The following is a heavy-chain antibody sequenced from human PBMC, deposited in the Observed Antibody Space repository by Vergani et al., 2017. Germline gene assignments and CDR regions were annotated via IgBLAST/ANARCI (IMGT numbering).Heavy chain of an antibody. Sequence: EVQLLESGGGLVQPGGSLRLSCAASGFTFSSYAMSWVRQAPGKGREWVSAISGSGGSTYYADSVKGRFTISRDNSKNTLYLQMNSLRAEDTAVYYCAKDPGVAVAGTPWFDPWGQGTLVTVSS. CDR3: AKDPGVAVAGTPWFDP. CDR2: ISGSGGST. J-gene: IGHJ5*02. D-gene: IGHD6-19*01. V-gene: IGHV3-23*01. CDR1: GFTFSSYA.